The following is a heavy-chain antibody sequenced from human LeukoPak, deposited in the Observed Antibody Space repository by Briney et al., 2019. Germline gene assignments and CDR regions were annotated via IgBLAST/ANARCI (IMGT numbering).Heavy chain of an antibody. D-gene: IGHD6-13*01. J-gene: IGHJ4*02. Sequence: PSQTLSLTCTVSGGSISSGGYYWSWIRQHPGKGLEWIGELNQVGNTNYNPSFKSRITISEDTSNNHFSLKLTSVTAEDTAVYYCAFRSQQLTLSWGQGTLVTVSS. CDR3: AFRSQQLTLS. CDR1: GGSISSGGYY. V-gene: IGHV4-31*03. CDR2: LNQVGNT.